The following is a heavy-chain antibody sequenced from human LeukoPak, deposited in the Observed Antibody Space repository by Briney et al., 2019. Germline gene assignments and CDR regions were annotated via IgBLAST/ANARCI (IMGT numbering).Heavy chain of an antibody. Sequence: SETLSLTCAVYGGSFSGYYWSWIRQPPGKGLEWIGEINHSGSTNYNPSLKSRVTISVDTSKNQFSLKLSSVTAADTAVYYCASAAVYSSPFDYWGQGTLVTVSS. V-gene: IGHV4-34*01. CDR2: INHSGST. CDR3: ASAAVYSSPFDY. J-gene: IGHJ4*02. CDR1: GGSFSGYY. D-gene: IGHD6-19*01.